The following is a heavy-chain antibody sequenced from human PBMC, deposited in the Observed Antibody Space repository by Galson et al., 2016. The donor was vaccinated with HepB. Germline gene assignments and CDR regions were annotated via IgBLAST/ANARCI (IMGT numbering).Heavy chain of an antibody. V-gene: IGHV1-69*13. CDR3: AGRSNGYYYFEY. J-gene: IGHJ4*02. Sequence: SVKVSCKASGGIFRGYPINWVRQAPGQGLEWLGGIIPIFLTSNYAQKFQGRVTITADESTSTAYMELSSLRSKDTAIYYCAGRSNGYYYFEYWGQGTVVTVSS. CDR2: IIPIFLTS. D-gene: IGHD3-22*01. CDR1: GGIFRGYP.